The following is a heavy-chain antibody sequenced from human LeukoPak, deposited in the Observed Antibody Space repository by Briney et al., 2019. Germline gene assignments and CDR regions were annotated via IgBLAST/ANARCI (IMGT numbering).Heavy chain of an antibody. CDR2: ISYDGSNK. J-gene: IGHJ4*02. V-gene: IGHV3-30*04. D-gene: IGHD2-15*01. Sequence: GGSLRLSCAASGFTFSSYAMHWVRQAPGKGLEWVAVISYDGSNKYYADSVKGRFTISRDNSKNTLYLQMNSLRAEDTAVYYCAKSTYTSLYCSGGSCYSADYWGQGTLVTVSS. CDR3: AKSTYTSLYCSGGSCYSADY. CDR1: GFTFSSYA.